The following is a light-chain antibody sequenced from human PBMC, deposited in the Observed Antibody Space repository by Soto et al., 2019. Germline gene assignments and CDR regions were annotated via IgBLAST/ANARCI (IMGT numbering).Light chain of an antibody. CDR1: SSDVGGYNY. Sequence: LTQPRSVSGSPGQSVTISCTGTSSDVGGYNYVSWYQQHPGKAPKLMIYDVSKRPSGVPDRFSGSKSGNTASLSISGLQAEDEADYYCCSYAGSYTPFYVFGTGAKVTVL. V-gene: IGLV2-11*01. CDR2: DVS. J-gene: IGLJ1*01. CDR3: CSYAGSYTPFYV.